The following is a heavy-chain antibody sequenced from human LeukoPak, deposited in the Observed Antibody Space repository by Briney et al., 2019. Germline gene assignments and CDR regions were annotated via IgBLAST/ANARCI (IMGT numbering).Heavy chain of an antibody. CDR1: GFTFSSYS. Sequence: PGGSLRLSCAASGFTFSSYSMNWVRQAPGKGLEWVSSISSSSYIYYADSVKGRFTISRDNAKNSLYLQMNSLRAEDTAVYYCARSGHDYRYDYWGQGTLVTVSS. V-gene: IGHV3-21*01. J-gene: IGHJ4*02. CDR3: ARSGHDYRYDY. D-gene: IGHD4-11*01. CDR2: ISSSSYI.